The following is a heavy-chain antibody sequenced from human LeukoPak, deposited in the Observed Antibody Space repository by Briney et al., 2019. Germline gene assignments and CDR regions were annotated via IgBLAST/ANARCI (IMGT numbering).Heavy chain of an antibody. CDR3: ARQSVFGFGELFPFDP. D-gene: IGHD3-10*01. CDR2: IYYSGGT. J-gene: IGHJ5*02. Sequence: PSQTLSLTCAVSGGSISSGGYSWSWIRQPPGKGLEWIGYIYYSGGTYYNPSLKSRVTISVDTSKNQFSLKLSSVTAADTAVYYCARQSVFGFGELFPFDPWGQGTLVTVSS. CDR1: GGSISSGGYS. V-gene: IGHV4-30-2*03.